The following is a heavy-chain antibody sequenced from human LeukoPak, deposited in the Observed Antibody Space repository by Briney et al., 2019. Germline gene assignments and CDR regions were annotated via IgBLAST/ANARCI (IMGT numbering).Heavy chain of an antibody. D-gene: IGHD2-8*01. CDR3: ASNGYYCIEL. Sequence: SETLSLTCTVSGGSIKTNYWSWIRQPPGKGLEWIGEIYHDGSTNYNPSLKSRVTISVDKSKSQFSLRLSSVTAADTAVYYCASNGYYCIELWGRGTTVTVSS. CDR2: IYHDGST. CDR1: GGSIKTNY. V-gene: IGHV4-59*12. J-gene: IGHJ6*03.